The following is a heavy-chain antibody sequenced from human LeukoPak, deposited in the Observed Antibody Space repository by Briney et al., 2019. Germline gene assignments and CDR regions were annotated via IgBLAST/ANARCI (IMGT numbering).Heavy chain of an antibody. V-gene: IGHV4-4*02. J-gene: IGHJ4*02. Sequence: SETLSLTCGVSGGSITSTNYWTWVRQPPGKGLEWIGEVNLQGSTNYNPSLMGRVAISVDMSENHISLQLTSVTAADTALYYCARGPGTWYYYWGQGTLVTVSS. CDR3: ARGPGTWYYY. CDR2: VNLQGST. CDR1: GGSITSTNY. D-gene: IGHD6-13*01.